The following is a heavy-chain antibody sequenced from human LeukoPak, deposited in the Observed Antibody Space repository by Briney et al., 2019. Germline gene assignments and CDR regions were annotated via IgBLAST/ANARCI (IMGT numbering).Heavy chain of an antibody. J-gene: IGHJ4*02. D-gene: IGHD3-16*02. CDR1: GFTFSNAW. CDR3: ARGYHDY. Sequence: GGSLRLSCAASGFTFSNAWMSWVRQAPEKGLEWASTIYSGGSTHYADSVQGRFTISRDNSKNTLYLQMNSLRAEDTAVYYCARGYHDYWGQGTLVTVSS. CDR2: IYSGGST. V-gene: IGHV3-66*01.